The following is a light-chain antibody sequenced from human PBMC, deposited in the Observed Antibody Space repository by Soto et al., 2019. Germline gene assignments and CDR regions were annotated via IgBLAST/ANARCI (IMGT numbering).Light chain of an antibody. Sequence: DIQMTQSPSTLSGSFGDRVTITWRASQTISSWLAWYQQKQGKAPKILIYKASSLESGVPSRFSGSGYGTEFNLTISSLQTDDFATYYCQQYNSYSWTFGQGTKVDI. CDR3: QQYNSYSWT. CDR1: QTISSW. V-gene: IGKV1-5*03. J-gene: IGKJ1*01. CDR2: KAS.